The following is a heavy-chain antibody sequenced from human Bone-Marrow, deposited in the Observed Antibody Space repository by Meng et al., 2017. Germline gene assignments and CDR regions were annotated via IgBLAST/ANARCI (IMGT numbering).Heavy chain of an antibody. CDR1: GFPLTTPGVR. D-gene: IGHD3/OR15-3a*01. CDR2: IYWDDDK. J-gene: IGHJ5*01. CDR3: AHRQYVFWTDRDTWFDP. V-gene: IGHV2-5*02. Sequence: SGPTLVQPTQTLTLTCTFTGFPLTTPGVRVGWIRQPPRKAREWLAVIYWDDDKRFSPSLKTRLTITKDSSNNQVVLTLTNMDPVDTATYYCAHRQYVFWTDRDTWFDPWGQGTLVTVSS.